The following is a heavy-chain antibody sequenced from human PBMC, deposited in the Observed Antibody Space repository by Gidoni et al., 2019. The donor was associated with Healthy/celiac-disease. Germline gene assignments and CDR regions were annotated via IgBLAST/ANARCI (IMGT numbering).Heavy chain of an antibody. CDR3: ARDGYYDSSGYSQLYFVY. Sequence: QVQLVQSGAEVKKPGASVKVSCKASGYTFTSYAMHWVRQAPGQRLEWMGWINAGNGNTKYSQKFQGRVTITRDTSASTAYMELSSLRSEDTAVYYCARDGYYDSSGYSQLYFVYWGQGTLVTVSS. CDR1: GYTFTSYA. V-gene: IGHV1-3*01. J-gene: IGHJ4*02. D-gene: IGHD3-22*01. CDR2: INAGNGNT.